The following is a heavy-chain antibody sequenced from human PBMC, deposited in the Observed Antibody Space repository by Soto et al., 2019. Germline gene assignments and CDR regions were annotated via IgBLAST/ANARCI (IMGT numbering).Heavy chain of an antibody. D-gene: IGHD2-21*01. CDR2: IWYDGSNK. CDR3: ARDWGGFRPDAFDI. V-gene: IGHV3-33*01. Sequence: QVQLVESGGGVVQPGRSLRLSCAASGFTFSSYGMHWVRQAPGKGLEWVAVIWYDGSNKYYADSVKGRFTISRDNXXNTLYLQMNSLRAEDTAVYYCARDWGGFRPDAFDIWGQGTMVTVSS. CDR1: GFTFSSYG. J-gene: IGHJ3*02.